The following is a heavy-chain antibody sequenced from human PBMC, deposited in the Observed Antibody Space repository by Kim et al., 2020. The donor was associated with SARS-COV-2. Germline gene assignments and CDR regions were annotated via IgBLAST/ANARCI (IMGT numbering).Heavy chain of an antibody. V-gene: IGHV3-30-3*01. D-gene: IGHD3-10*02. Sequence: GGSLRLSCAASGFTFSSYGIHWVRQAPGKGLEWVAVISYDGSNKYYADSVKGRFTISRDNSKNTLYLQMNSLRAEDTAVYYCARGARSCLRGLPSCYYH. CDR2: ISYDGSNK. CDR1: GFTFSSYG. CDR3: ARGARSCLRGLPSCYYH. J-gene: IGHJ6*03.